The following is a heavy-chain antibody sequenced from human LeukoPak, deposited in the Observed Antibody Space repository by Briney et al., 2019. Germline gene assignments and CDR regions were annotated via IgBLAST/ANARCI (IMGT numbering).Heavy chain of an antibody. J-gene: IGHJ4*02. V-gene: IGHV4-59*01. Sequence: SETLSLTCTVSGGSISSYYWSWIRHPPGKGLEWIGYIYYSGSTNYNPSFKSQVTISVDTSKNQFSRKLSSVTAGDTAVYYCAGNYYDSSGSWGGFDYWGQGTLVTVSS. D-gene: IGHD3-22*01. CDR2: IYYSGST. CDR1: GGSISSYY. CDR3: AGNYYDSSGSWGGFDY.